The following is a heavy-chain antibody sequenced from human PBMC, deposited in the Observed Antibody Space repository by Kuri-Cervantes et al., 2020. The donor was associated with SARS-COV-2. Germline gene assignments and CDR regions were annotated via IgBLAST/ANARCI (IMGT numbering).Heavy chain of an antibody. Sequence: GESLKISCAASGFTFDDYGMSWVRQAPGKGLEWVANIKPDGSEKNYVDSVKGRFTISRDNAKNSLYLQTNSLRVEDTAVYYCAKSGRQYDVWGQGTMVTVSS. D-gene: IGHD3-10*01. CDR1: GFTFDDYG. CDR2: IKPDGSEK. V-gene: IGHV3-7*01. J-gene: IGHJ3*01. CDR3: AKSGRQYDV.